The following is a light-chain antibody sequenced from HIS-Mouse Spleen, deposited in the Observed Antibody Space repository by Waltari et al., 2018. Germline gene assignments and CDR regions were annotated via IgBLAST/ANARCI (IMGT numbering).Light chain of an antibody. CDR3: QQYYSTPWT. V-gene: IGKV4-1*01. J-gene: IGKJ1*01. CDR2: WAS. Sequence: DIVMTQSPDSLAVSLGERATNNCKSSQSVLYSSKNKNYLTWYQQKPGQPPKLLIHWASTRESGVPDRFSGSGSGTDFTLTISSLQAEDVAVYYCQQYYSTPWTFGQGTKVEIK. CDR1: QSVLYSSKNKNY.